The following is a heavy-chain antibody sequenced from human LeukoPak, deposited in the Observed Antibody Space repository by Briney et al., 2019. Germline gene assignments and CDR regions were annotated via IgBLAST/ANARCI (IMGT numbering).Heavy chain of an antibody. J-gene: IGHJ4*02. CDR1: GXTFSNYA. CDR3: AKHPIVGATGNFDY. V-gene: IGHV3-23*01. Sequence: GGSLRLSWAASGXTFSNYAVSWVRQAPGKGLEWVSDISGSGGSTYYADSVKGRFTISRDNSKDTLDLQMSSLRAEDTAVYYCAKHPIVGATGNFDYWGQGTLVTVSS. CDR2: ISGSGGST. D-gene: IGHD1-26*01.